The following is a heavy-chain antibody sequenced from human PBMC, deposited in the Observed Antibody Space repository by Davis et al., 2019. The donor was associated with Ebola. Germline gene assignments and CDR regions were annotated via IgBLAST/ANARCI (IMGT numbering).Heavy chain of an antibody. V-gene: IGHV3-11*01. J-gene: IGHJ6*02. CDR3: ARCRLFTSLINYYYYGMDV. D-gene: IGHD2-2*01. CDR1: GFTFSDYY. CDR2: ISSSGSTI. Sequence: PGGSLRLSCAASGFTFSDYYMSWIRQAPGKGLEWVSYISSSGSTIYYADSVKGRFTISRDNAKNSLYLQMNSLRAEDTAVYYCARCRLFTSLINYYYYGMDVWGQGTTVTVSS.